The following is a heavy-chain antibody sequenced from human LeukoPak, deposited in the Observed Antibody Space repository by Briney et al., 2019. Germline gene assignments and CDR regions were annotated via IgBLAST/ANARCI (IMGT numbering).Heavy chain of an antibody. J-gene: IGHJ4*02. V-gene: IGHV4-39*01. CDR1: GFTFSTYW. Sequence: GSLRLSCAASGFTFSTYWMSWVRQAPGKGLEWIGNIYYSGSTYYKPSLKTRVTISVDTSKNQFSLKLTSVTAADTAVYYCARHASVDGNWPRPLDYWGQGSLVTVSS. CDR2: IYYSGST. D-gene: IGHD6-19*01. CDR3: ARHASVDGNWPRPLDY.